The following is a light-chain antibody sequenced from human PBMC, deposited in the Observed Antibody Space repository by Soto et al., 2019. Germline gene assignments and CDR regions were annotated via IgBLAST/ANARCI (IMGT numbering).Light chain of an antibody. CDR3: QKYNSALFT. J-gene: IGKJ3*01. CDR1: QGISNY. CDR2: AAS. V-gene: IGKV1-27*01. Sequence: DIQMTQSPSSLSASVGDRVTITCRASQGISNYLAWYQQKPGKVPKLLIYAASTLQSGVPSRFSGSGSGTDFTLIISSLRPEDVATYYCQKYNSALFTFGPGTNVDIK.